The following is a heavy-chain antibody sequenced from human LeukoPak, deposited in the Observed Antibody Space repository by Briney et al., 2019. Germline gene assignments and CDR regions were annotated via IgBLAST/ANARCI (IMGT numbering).Heavy chain of an antibody. CDR1: GGSIDTSRYY. J-gene: IGHJ6*03. Sequence: PSETLSFICTVSGGSIDTSRYYWGWIRQPPGKGLEWIGSIYYSGTTYYNPSLKSRVTISVDTSTSQFSLNLNSVTAADTAVYYCATGRLLWFGEPSRMDVWGKGTTVTVSS. CDR3: ATGRLLWFGEPSRMDV. D-gene: IGHD3-10*01. V-gene: IGHV4-39*07. CDR2: IYYSGTT.